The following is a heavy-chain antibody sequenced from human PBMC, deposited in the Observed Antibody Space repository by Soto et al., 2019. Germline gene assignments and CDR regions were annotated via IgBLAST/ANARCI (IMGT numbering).Heavy chain of an antibody. Sequence: PGGSLRLSCAASGFTFSIYAMSWVRQAPGKGLEWVSAISGSGGSTYYADSVKGRFTISRDNSKNTLYLQMNSLRAEDTAVYYCASRLVTIFGVVSPLAYWGQGTLVTVSS. V-gene: IGHV3-23*01. CDR3: ASRLVTIFGVVSPLAY. J-gene: IGHJ4*02. D-gene: IGHD3-3*01. CDR2: ISGSGGST. CDR1: GFTFSIYA.